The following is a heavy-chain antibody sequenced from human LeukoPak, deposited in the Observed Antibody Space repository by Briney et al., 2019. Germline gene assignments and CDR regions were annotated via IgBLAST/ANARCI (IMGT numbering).Heavy chain of an antibody. V-gene: IGHV3-21*01. Sequence: GGSLRLSCAASGFTFSSYNMNWVRQAPGKGLDWVSSISTTSSYVSYTDSVKGRFTISRDNAKNSLYLQMNSLRVEDTAVYYCARRREHSSWYYYYYYMDVWGKGTTVTVSS. CDR2: ISTTSSYV. CDR1: GFTFSSYN. J-gene: IGHJ6*03. D-gene: IGHD6-13*01. CDR3: ARRREHSSWYYYYYYMDV.